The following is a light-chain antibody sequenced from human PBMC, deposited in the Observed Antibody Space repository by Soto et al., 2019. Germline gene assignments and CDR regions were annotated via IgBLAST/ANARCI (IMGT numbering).Light chain of an antibody. CDR1: SSDVGYYNR. J-gene: IGLJ2*01. CDR3: SSYTTISTLV. CDR2: EVS. Sequence: QSALTQPPSVSGSPGQSVTISCTGTSSDVGYYNRVSWYQQPPGTAPKLLVFEVSNQPSGVPDRFSGSKSGNTASRTICGLQAEVEADYYCSSYTTISTLVFGGGTKVTVL. V-gene: IGLV2-18*02.